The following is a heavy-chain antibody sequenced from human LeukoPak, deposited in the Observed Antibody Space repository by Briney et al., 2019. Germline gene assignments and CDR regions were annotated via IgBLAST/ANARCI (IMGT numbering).Heavy chain of an antibody. D-gene: IGHD3-10*01. CDR3: ARAVGGDGSGSL. V-gene: IGHV4-59*01. Sequence: SETLTLTCTVSGDSISTYYWSWIRQPPGKGLEWIGYIYYRVTSDHNPSLKSRVTMSVDMSTRQISLKLSSVTAADTAVYYCARAVGGDGSGSLWGPGTLVTVSS. CDR1: GDSISTYY. CDR2: IYYRVTS. J-gene: IGHJ4*02.